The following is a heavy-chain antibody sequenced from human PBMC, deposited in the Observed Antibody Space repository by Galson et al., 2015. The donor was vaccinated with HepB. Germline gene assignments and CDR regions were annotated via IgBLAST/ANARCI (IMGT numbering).Heavy chain of an antibody. J-gene: IGHJ4*02. CDR1: GFTFSSYG. CDR3: AKDVRERKLPAYYFDY. D-gene: IGHD1-26*01. Sequence: SLRLSCAASGFTFSSYGMHWVRQAPGKGLEWVAVISYDGSNKYYADSVKGRFTISRDNSKNTLYLQMNSLRAEDTAVYYCAKDVRERKLPAYYFDYWGQGTLVTVSS. CDR2: ISYDGSNK. V-gene: IGHV3-30*18.